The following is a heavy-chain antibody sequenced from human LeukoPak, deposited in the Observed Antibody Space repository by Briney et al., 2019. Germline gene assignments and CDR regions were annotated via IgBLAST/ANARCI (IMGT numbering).Heavy chain of an antibody. Sequence: SGGSLRLSCAASGFTFSSYEMNWVRQAPGKGLEWVSYISRSGRTMYYADSVKGRFTISRDNAKNSLYLQMNSLRVEDTAVYYCVKDSTPRRGSGNYFENWGQGTLVTVAS. J-gene: IGHJ4*02. CDR2: ISRSGRTM. V-gene: IGHV3-48*03. D-gene: IGHD3-10*01. CDR1: GFTFSSYE. CDR3: VKDSTPRRGSGNYFEN.